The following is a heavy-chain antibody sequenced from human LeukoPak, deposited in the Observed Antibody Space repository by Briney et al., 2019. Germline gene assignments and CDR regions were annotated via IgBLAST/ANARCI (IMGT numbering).Heavy chain of an antibody. CDR2: INYSGST. CDR3: ARNLLVATIPYYFDS. D-gene: IGHD5-12*01. V-gene: IGHV4-59*08. Sequence: SETLSLTCTVSGGSISSYYWSRIRQPPGKRLEWIGYINYSGSTNYNPSLKSRVTISADTSKNQFSLRLSSMTAADTAVYYCARNLLVATIPYYFDSWGQGTLVTVSS. J-gene: IGHJ4*02. CDR1: GGSISSYY.